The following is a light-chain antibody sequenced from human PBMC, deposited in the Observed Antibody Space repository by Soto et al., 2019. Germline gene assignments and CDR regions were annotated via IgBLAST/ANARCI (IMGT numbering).Light chain of an antibody. V-gene: IGKV1-5*01. CDR3: QQYNGYSRT. CDR2: DAS. CDR1: QTISDS. J-gene: IGKJ1*01. Sequence: DIQITQSPSSLSASVGDTISITCRSCQTISDSLAWYQQKPGKAPYLLISDASSLERGVPSRFRGSGSGTEFTLTISNMQPDDFATYYCQQYNGYSRTFGQGTKVDIK.